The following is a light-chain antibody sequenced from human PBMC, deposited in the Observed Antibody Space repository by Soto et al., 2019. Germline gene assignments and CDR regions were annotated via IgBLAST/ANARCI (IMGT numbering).Light chain of an antibody. V-gene: IGLV2-8*01. CDR3: ISYTVSRSYV. Sequence: SALTQPPSASGSPGQSVTISCTGSSSDVGGYNYVSWYQQHPGKAPKLLIYEVSERPSGVPDRFSGSKSGNTASLTVSGLQTEDEADYYCISYTVSRSYVFGSGTKVTVL. CDR2: EVS. CDR1: SSDVGGYNY. J-gene: IGLJ1*01.